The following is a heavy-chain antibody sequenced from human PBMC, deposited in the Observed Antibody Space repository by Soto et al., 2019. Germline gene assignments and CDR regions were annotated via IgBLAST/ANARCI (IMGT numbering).Heavy chain of an antibody. D-gene: IGHD3-10*01. CDR1: GGTFSSYA. CDR2: IIPIFGTA. CDR3: ARVMVRGVIKDYYYYGMDV. V-gene: IGHV1-69*06. J-gene: IGHJ6*02. Sequence: SVKVSCKASGGTFSSYAISWVRQAPGQGLEWMGGIIPIFGTANYAQKFQGRVTITADKSTSTAYMELSSLRSEDTAVYYCARVMVRGVIKDYYYYGMDVWGQGTTVTVSS.